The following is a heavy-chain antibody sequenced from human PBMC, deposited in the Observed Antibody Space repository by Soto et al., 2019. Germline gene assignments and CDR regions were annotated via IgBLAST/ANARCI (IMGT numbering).Heavy chain of an antibody. J-gene: IGHJ4*02. D-gene: IGHD1-26*01. CDR3: ARDYPGGSYYDY. CDR2: INQDGSEK. V-gene: IGHV3-7*03. CDR1: GFNFSSYW. Sequence: VHLVESGGGLVQPGGSLRLSCAASGFNFSSYWMSWVRQAPGKGLEWVARINQDGSEKYYVDSVKGRFTISRDNAKNSLYLQMNSLRAEDTAVYYCARDYPGGSYYDYWGQGTLVTVSS.